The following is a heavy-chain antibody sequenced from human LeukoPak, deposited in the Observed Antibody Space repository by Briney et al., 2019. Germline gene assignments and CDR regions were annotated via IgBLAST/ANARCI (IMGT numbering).Heavy chain of an antibody. CDR1: GYTFTSYG. CDR2: ISAYNGNT. J-gene: IGHJ4*02. Sequence: ASVKVSCKASGYTFTSYGISWVRQAPGQGLEWMGWISAYNGNTNYVQKFRGRVTMTTDTSTSTAYMELRSLRSDDTAVYYCARYKLGDIVVVPAAKTLDYWGQGTLVTVSS. CDR3: ARYKLGDIVVVPAAKTLDY. D-gene: IGHD2-2*01. V-gene: IGHV1-18*01.